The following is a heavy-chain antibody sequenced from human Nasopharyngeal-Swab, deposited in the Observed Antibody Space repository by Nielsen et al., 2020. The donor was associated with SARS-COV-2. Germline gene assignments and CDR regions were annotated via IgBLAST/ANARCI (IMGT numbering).Heavy chain of an antibody. CDR1: GFTFDDYA. J-gene: IGHJ4*02. CDR3: ANAHPLGVFDY. V-gene: IGHV3-9*01. Sequence: SLITSCAASGFTFDDYALHLVRQAPGTGLELVSGITWNSGSIGYPDSVKGRFTISRDNAKNSLYLQMTSLRAEDTALYYCANAHPLGVFDYWGQGTLVTVSS. D-gene: IGHD2-8*01. CDR2: ITWNSGSI.